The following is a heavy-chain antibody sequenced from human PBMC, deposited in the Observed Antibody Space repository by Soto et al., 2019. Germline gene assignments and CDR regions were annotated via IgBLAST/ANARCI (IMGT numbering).Heavy chain of an antibody. V-gene: IGHV1-69*01. CDR1: GGTFSSYA. CDR2: LIPISGTA. J-gene: IGHJ6*02. Sequence: QVQLVQSGAEVKKPGSSVKVSCKASGGTFSSYAISWVRQAPGQGLEWMGGLIPISGTANYAQKFQGRVTLTADESTSTAYMELSSLRSEDTAVYYCARSQGSSTSLEIYYYYYYGMEVWGQGTTVTVSS. CDR3: ARSQGSSTSLEIYYYYYYGMEV. D-gene: IGHD2-2*01.